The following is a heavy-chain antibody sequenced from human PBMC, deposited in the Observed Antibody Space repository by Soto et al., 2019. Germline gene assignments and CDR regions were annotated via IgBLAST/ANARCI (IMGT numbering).Heavy chain of an antibody. CDR3: ARTPSYCVGPDCFLTGFDF. CDR1: GFSLTTEGMC. V-gene: IGHV2-70*11. J-gene: IGHJ4*02. Sequence: SGPTLGNPTQTLTLTCRFSGFSLTTEGMCVSWIRQPPGQALEWLARIDWDDEKYYSTSLRTRLSISKDTSKNEVVLTLTNMDPVDTATYYCARTPSYCVGPDCFLTGFDFWGQGARVTVSS. D-gene: IGHD2-21*01. CDR2: IDWDDEK.